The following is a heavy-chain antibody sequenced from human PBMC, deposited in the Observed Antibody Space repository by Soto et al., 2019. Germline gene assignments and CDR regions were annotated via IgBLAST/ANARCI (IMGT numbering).Heavy chain of an antibody. CDR2: IYYSGST. D-gene: IGHD5-12*01. CDR1: GGSISSYY. CDR3: ARERGGGYSGYDSTSAFDI. V-gene: IGHV4-59*01. J-gene: IGHJ3*02. Sequence: SETLSLTCTVSGGSISSYYWSWIRQPPGKGLEWIGYIYYSGSTNYNPSLKSRVTISVDTSKNQFSLKLSSVTAADTAVYYCARERGGGYSGYDSTSAFDIWGQGTMVTVSS.